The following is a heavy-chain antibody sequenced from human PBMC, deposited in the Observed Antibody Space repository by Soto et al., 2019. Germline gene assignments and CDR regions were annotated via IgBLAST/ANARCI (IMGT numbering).Heavy chain of an antibody. CDR1: GYTFTCCS. CDR2: ITLYNGNT. Sequence: GASVKVSCKASGYTFTCCSLHWLQQAPGQGLEGMRWITLYNGNTNYAKKFQGRVTITRDMSLRTAYIELSSLRSEDSAVYYWARSGIIVVVPAAQYYYYGMDVWGQETTVTVSS. CDR3: ARSGIIVVVPAAQYYYYGMDV. D-gene: IGHD2-2*01. J-gene: IGHJ6*02. V-gene: IGHV1-45*02.